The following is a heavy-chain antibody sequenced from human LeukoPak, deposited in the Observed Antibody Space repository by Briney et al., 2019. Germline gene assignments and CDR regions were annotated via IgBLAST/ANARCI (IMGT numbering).Heavy chain of an antibody. D-gene: IGHD3-9*01. CDR1: GFTFSHYA. V-gene: IGHV3-23*01. CDR3: AKWGDYDVLTGYYVSDY. Sequence: GASLGLSCAASGFTFSHYAMRWVRQAPGKGLEWVSAITGGGSGIYYADSMKSRFTISRDNSKNTLYLQINSLRAEDTAVYYCAKWGDYDVLTGYYVSDYRGQGTLVTVSS. J-gene: IGHJ4*02. CDR2: ITGGGSGI.